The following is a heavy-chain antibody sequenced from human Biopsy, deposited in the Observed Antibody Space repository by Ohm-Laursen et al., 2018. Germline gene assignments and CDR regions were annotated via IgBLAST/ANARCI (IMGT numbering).Heavy chain of an antibody. V-gene: IGHV1-2*02. Sequence: ASVKVSCKASGFSFTGYYIHWVRQAPGQGLEWMGWISSKSGGTNYAQKFQGNITMTKNTSMSTAYMEMSRLRSDDTAVYYCALQSVAQMKNFDYWGQGTLVTVSS. CDR1: GFSFTGYY. CDR2: ISSKSGGT. J-gene: IGHJ4*02. CDR3: ALQSVAQMKNFDY. D-gene: IGHD6-19*01.